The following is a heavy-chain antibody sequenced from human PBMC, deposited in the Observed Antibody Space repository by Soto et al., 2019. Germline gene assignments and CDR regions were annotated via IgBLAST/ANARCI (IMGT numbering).Heavy chain of an antibody. Sequence: PSETLSLTCTVSGGSISSYYWSWIRQPPGKGLEWIGYIYYSGSTNYNPSLKSRVTISVDTSKNQFSLKLSSVTAADTAVYYCARYCSSTSCYGVDYWGQGTVVTVSS. CDR1: GGSISSYY. CDR3: ARYCSSTSCYGVDY. CDR2: IYYSGST. J-gene: IGHJ4*02. V-gene: IGHV4-59*01. D-gene: IGHD2-2*01.